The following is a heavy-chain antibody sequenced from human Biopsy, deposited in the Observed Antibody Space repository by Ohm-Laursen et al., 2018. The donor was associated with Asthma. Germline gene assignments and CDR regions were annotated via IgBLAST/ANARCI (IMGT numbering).Heavy chain of an antibody. J-gene: IGHJ4*02. CDR3: ARWQGFSMARGFDY. Sequence: SLRLSCSASGFTFRNFGMHWVRQAPGKGLEWVAVMSYDDSQTRYADSVKGRFTISRDNSKNILYLQMSSLRDEDTAVYYCARWQGFSMARGFDYWGQGTLVTVSS. CDR2: MSYDDSQT. V-gene: IGHV3-30*03. D-gene: IGHD2/OR15-2a*01. CDR1: GFTFRNFG.